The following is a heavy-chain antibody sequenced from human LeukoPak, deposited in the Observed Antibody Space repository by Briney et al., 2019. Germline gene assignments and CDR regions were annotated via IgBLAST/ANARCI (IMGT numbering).Heavy chain of an antibody. CDR2: IYYSGST. CDR3: ARLSPSGGTTGIIDY. Sequence: SETLSLTCTVSGGSISGYYWSWIRQPPGKGLECIGYIYYSGSTNYNPSLKSRVTISVDTSKNQFSLKLSSVTAADTAVYYCARLSPSGGTTGIIDYWGQGTLVTVSS. D-gene: IGHD1-1*01. CDR1: GGSISGYY. J-gene: IGHJ4*02. V-gene: IGHV4-59*08.